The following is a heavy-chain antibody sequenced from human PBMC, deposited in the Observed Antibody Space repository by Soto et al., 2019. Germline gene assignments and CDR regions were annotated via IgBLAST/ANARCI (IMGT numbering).Heavy chain of an antibody. J-gene: IGHJ4*02. CDR1: GGTFRNYY. Sequence: QVQLQQWGAGLLKPSETLSLTCAVYGGTFRNYYWSWIRQPPGKGLEWIGEINQSGSTNHNPSLKSRVTISVDTSKNQFSLKLSSVTAADTAVSYCARGRDYWGQGTLVTVSS. CDR2: INQSGST. CDR3: ARGRDY. V-gene: IGHV4-34*01.